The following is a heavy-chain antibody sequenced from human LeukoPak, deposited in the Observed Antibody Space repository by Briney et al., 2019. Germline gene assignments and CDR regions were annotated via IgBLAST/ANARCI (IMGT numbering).Heavy chain of an antibody. CDR2: IVPILGIA. D-gene: IGHD1-26*01. CDR3: ARDDKSLYSGSPGDHFDY. CDR1: GGTFSSYA. J-gene: IGHJ4*02. Sequence: SVKVSCKASGGTFSSYAISWVRQAPGQGLEWMGRIVPILGIANYAQKFQGRVTITADKSTSTAYMELSSLRSEDTAVYYCARDDKSLYSGSPGDHFDYWGQGTLVTVSS. V-gene: IGHV1-69*04.